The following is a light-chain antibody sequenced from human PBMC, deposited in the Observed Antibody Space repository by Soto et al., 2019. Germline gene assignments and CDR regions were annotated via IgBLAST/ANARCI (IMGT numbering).Light chain of an antibody. CDR1: SGYSNYK. V-gene: IGLV9-49*01. J-gene: IGLJ1*01. CDR2: VGTVGIVG. Sequence: QPVLTQPPSASASLGASVTLTCTLSSGYSNYKVDWYHQRPGKGPRFVMRVGTVGIVGSKGDGIPDRFSVLGSGLSRFLTSKNIQEEDETDYHCGADHGIGSNVVYVFGTGTKLTVL. CDR3: GADHGIGSNVVYV.